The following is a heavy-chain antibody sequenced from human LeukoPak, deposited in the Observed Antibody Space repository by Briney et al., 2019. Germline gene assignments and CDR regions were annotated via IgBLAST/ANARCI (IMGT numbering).Heavy chain of an antibody. V-gene: IGHV4-31*11. Sequence: PSETLSLTCDVSAGSISSGGHYWSWIRQLPGKGPEWIGYIYYSGSTYYNPSLKSRLTISVDTSKNQFSLKLSSVTAADTAVYYCARRSGTWFDPWGQGTLVTVSS. D-gene: IGHD3-10*01. CDR1: AGSISSGGHY. J-gene: IGHJ5*02. CDR3: ARRSGTWFDP. CDR2: IYYSGST.